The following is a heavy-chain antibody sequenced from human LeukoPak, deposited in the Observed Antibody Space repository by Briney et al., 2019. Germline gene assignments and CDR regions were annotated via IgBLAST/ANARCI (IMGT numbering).Heavy chain of an antibody. D-gene: IGHD6-13*01. J-gene: IGHJ4*02. CDR1: GGSFSGYY. CDR3: ARVRFGAAAV. V-gene: IGHV4-34*01. CDR2: IHHSGST. Sequence: SETLSLTCAVYGGSFSGYYWSWIRQPPGKGLEWIGEIHHSGSTNYNPSLKSRVTISVDTSKNQFSLKLSSVTAADTAVYYCARVRFGAAAVWGQGTLVTVSS.